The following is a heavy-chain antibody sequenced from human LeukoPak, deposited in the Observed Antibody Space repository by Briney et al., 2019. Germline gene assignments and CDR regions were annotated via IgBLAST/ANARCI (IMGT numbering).Heavy chain of an antibody. D-gene: IGHD4-17*01. V-gene: IGHV3-30*18. CDR1: GFTFSNDA. CDR2: TLYDGSNK. J-gene: IGHJ4*02. CDR3: AKDHDYGDPGYYFDY. Sequence: GGSLRLSCAASGFTFSNDAMHWVRQAPGKGLEWVADTLYDGSNKYYADSVKGRFTVSRDNSKNMLWLQMNSLRADDPAVYYCAKDHDYGDPGYYFDYWGQGALVTVSS.